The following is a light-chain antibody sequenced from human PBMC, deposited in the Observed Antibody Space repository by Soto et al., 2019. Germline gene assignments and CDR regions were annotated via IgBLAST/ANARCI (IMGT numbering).Light chain of an antibody. V-gene: IGLV2-14*01. J-gene: IGLJ2*01. CDR1: SSDIGGHNY. CDR2: DVS. CDR3: SSYTSSSTLV. Sequence: QSALTQPASVSGSPGQSITISCTGTSSDIGGHNYVSWYQQHPDKAPKLMIYDVSNRPSGVSNRFSGSKSGNTASLTISGLQAEDEADYYCSSYTSSSTLVFGGGTKVTVL.